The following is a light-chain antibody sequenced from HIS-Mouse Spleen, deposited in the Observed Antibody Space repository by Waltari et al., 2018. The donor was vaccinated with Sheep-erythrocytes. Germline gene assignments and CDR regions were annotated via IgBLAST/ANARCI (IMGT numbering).Light chain of an antibody. Sequence: SYELTQPPSVSVSPGQTAIITCSGDKLGDKYACWYQQKPGQSPVLVIYQDSKRPSGIPERFSGSNSGNTATLTISGTQAMDEADYCCQAWDSSTAVFGGGTKLTVL. V-gene: IGLV3-1*01. CDR3: QAWDSSTAV. CDR2: QDS. J-gene: IGLJ2*01. CDR1: KLGDKY.